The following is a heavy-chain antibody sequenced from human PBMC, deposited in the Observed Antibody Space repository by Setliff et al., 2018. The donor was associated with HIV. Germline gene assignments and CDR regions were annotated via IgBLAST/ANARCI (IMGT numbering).Heavy chain of an antibody. Sequence: GESLKISCKGSGYKFSSYWIGWVRQMPGKGLEWMGIIYPGDSDTRYSPSFQGQVTISADKSTNTAYLQWTGLKASDTAMYYCARLPNAATYQSYYMDVWGEGTTVTVYS. CDR3: ARLPNAATYQSYYMDV. CDR1: GYKFSSYW. V-gene: IGHV5-51*01. CDR2: IYPGDSDT. D-gene: IGHD2-15*01. J-gene: IGHJ6*03.